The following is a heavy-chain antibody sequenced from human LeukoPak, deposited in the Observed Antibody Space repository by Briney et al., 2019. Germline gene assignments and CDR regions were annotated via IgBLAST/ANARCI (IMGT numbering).Heavy chain of an antibody. CDR3: ARDMWPTVITTGENWFDP. J-gene: IGHJ5*02. V-gene: IGHV3-74*01. CDR1: GFTFSTYW. D-gene: IGHD4-23*01. Sequence: PGGSLRLSCAASGFTFSTYWMHWVRQAPGRGLVWVSRISTDGSSTFYADSVKGRFTVSRDNAKNTLYLQMNSLRAEDTAVYYCARDMWPTVITTGENWFDPWGQGTLVTVSS. CDR2: ISTDGSST.